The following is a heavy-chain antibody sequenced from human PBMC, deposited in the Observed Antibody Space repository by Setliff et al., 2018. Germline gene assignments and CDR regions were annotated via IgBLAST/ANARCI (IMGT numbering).Heavy chain of an antibody. CDR2: INPSGGST. V-gene: IGHV1-46*02. D-gene: IGHD2-2*01. J-gene: IGHJ4*02. CDR1: GYMFKSHG. Sequence: ASVKVSCKASGYMFKSHGINWMRQAPGQGFEWMGIINPSGGSTSYAQKFQGRVTMTRDTSTSTVYMELSSLRSEDTAVYYCERLVRYCSTTSCQRTSGDDFWGLGTLVTVSS. CDR3: ERLVRYCSTTSCQRTSGDDF.